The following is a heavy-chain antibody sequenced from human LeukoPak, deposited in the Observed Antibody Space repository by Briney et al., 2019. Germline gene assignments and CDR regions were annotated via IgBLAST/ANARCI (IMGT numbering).Heavy chain of an antibody. CDR2: INHSGGT. CDR3: ARVDYGDYSKDFDY. Sequence: SETLSLTCAVYGGSFSGYYWSWIRQPPGKGLEWIGEINHSGGTNYNPSLKSRVTISVDTSKNQFSLKLSSVTAADTAVYYCARVDYGDYSKDFDYWGQGTLVTVSS. D-gene: IGHD4-17*01. CDR1: GGSFSGYY. J-gene: IGHJ4*02. V-gene: IGHV4-34*01.